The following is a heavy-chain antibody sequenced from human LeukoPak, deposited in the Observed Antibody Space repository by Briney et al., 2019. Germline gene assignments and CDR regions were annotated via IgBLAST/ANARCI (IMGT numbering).Heavy chain of an antibody. CDR3: ASTNYYDSSGYSKELFDY. J-gene: IGHJ4*02. CDR1: GYTFTSYD. CDR2: MNPNSGNT. V-gene: IGHV1-8*01. D-gene: IGHD3-22*01. Sequence: ASVKVSCKASGYTFTSYDINWARQATGQGLEWMGWMNPNSGNTGYAQKFQGRVTMTRNTSISTAYMELSSLRSEDTAVYYCASTNYYDSSGYSKELFDYWGQGTLVTVFS.